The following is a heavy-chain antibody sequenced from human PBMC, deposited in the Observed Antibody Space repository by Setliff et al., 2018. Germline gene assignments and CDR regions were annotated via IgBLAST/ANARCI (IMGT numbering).Heavy chain of an antibody. V-gene: IGHV3-23*01. CDR3: ARDGVYYAMDV. CDR1: GFTFTSYA. Sequence: LRLSCAASGFTFTSYAMSWVRQAPGKGLEWVSAISGGGTTIFYADSVRGRLTISRDNAKNSLYMQLTSLRAEDTAVYYCARDGVYYAMDVWGQGTSVTVSS. CDR2: ISGGGTTI. J-gene: IGHJ6*02.